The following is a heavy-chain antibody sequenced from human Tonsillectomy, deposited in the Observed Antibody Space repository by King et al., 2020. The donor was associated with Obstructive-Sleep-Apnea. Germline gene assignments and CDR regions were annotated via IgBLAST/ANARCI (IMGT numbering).Heavy chain of an antibody. CDR2: ISESGDST. CDR1: GFTFSTYD. V-gene: IGHV3-23*04. Sequence: VQLVESGGDLVQRGGSLRLSFAASGFTFSTYDLIWVRQAPGKGLEWFSAISESGDSTYYSDSVKGRFTISRDNSKNTLYLQVNSLRAEDTAVYFCAKSEYIWGTYRPKYYFDYWGQGALVTVSS. D-gene: IGHD3-16*02. CDR3: AKSEYIWGTYRPKYYFDY. J-gene: IGHJ4*02.